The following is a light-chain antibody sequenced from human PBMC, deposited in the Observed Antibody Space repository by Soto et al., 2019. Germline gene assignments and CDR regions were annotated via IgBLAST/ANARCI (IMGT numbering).Light chain of an antibody. CDR3: PQRYTTPPT. J-gene: IGKJ1*01. CDR1: QSISTY. CDR2: AAS. Sequence: VHMTQSPSSLSASVGDRVTITCRTSQSISTYLNWYQQNPGTAPKLLISAASTLQSGVPSRFSGGGFGTDFTLTISSLQPEDFATYYCPQRYTTPPTFAQGTKVDI. V-gene: IGKV1-39*01.